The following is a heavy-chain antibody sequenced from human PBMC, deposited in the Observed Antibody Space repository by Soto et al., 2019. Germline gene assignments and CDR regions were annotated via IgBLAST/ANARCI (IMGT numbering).Heavy chain of an antibody. J-gene: IGHJ6*02. CDR1: GFTFSSYD. Sequence: GGSLRLSCAASGFTFSSYDMHWVRQATGKGLEWVSAIGTAGDTYYPGSVKGRFTISRENAKNSSYLQMNSLRAGDTAAYYCARGQYSSSSWVRYYYYYYGMDVWGQGTTVTVSS. D-gene: IGHD6-6*01. CDR2: IGTAGDT. V-gene: IGHV3-13*01. CDR3: ARGQYSSSSWVRYYYYYYGMDV.